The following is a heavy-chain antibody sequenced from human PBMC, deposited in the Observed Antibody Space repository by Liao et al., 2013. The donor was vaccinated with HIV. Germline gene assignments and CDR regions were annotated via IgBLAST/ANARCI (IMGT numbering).Heavy chain of an antibody. Sequence: QVQLQESGPGLVKPSETLSLTCTVSGGSISSSSYYWGWIRQPPGKGLEWIGSIYYSGSTYYNPSLKSRVTISVDTSKNQFSLKLSSVTAADTAVYYCARVKGGWSSTNYYYYMDVWGKGTTGQPSP. CDR3: ARVKGGWSSTNYYYYMDV. D-gene: IGHD2-2*01. CDR1: GGSISSSSYY. CDR2: IYYSGST. J-gene: IGHJ6*03. V-gene: IGHV4-39*07.